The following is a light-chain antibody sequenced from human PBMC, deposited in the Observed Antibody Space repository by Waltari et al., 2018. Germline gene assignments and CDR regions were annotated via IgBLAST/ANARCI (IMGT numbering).Light chain of an antibody. CDR2: EVS. Sequence: QSALTQPASVSGSPGQSITISCTGTSREVGGYNYVSWYQQHPGNAPKLMIYEVSNRPSGVSNRFSGSKSGNTASLTISGLQAEDEADYYCSSYTSSSTRVFGGGTKLTVL. CDR3: SSYTSSSTRV. V-gene: IGLV2-14*01. J-gene: IGLJ3*02. CDR1: SREVGGYNY.